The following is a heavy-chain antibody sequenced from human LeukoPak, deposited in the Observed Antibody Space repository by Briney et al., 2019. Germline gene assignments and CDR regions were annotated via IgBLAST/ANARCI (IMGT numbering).Heavy chain of an antibody. D-gene: IGHD3-10*01. J-gene: IGHJ5*02. CDR1: GGSISSGDYY. Sequence: KPSETLSLTCTVSGGSISSGDYYWSWIRQPPGKGLEWIGYIYHSGSTYYNPSLKSRVTISVDTSKNQFSLKLSSVTAADTAVYYCARESLGVGANPWGQGTLVTVSS. V-gene: IGHV4-30-4*01. CDR2: IYHSGST. CDR3: ARESLGVGANP.